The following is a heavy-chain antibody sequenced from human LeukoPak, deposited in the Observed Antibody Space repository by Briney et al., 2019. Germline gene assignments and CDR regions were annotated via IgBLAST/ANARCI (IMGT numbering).Heavy chain of an antibody. J-gene: IGHJ4*02. CDR1: GFTFSSYE. CDR3: AELRITMIGGV. V-gene: IGHV3-48*03. D-gene: IGHD3-10*02. Sequence: QTGGSLRLSCAASGFTFSSYEMNWVRQAPGKGLEWVSYISSSGSTIYYADSVKGRFTISRDNAKNSLYLQMNSLRAEDTAVYYCAELRITMIGGVWGQGTLVTVSS. CDR2: ISSSGSTI.